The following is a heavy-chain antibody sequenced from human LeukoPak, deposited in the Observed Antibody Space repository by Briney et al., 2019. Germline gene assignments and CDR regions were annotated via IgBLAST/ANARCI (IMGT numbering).Heavy chain of an antibody. J-gene: IGHJ4*02. CDR3: ARDLDY. CDR2: IRYDGSNK. V-gene: IGHV3-30*02. Sequence: GGSLRLSFPASGFTFSSYGLHWVRQAPAKGLEWVAFIRYDGSNKYYADSVKGRFTISRDNSKNTLYLQMNSLRAEDTAVYYCARDLDYWGQGTLVTVSS. CDR1: GFTFSSYG.